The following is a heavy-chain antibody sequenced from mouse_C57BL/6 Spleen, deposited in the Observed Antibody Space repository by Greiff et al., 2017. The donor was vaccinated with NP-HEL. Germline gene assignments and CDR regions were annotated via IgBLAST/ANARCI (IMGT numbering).Heavy chain of an antibody. CDR3: ARGGNYVDWYFDV. Sequence: QVQLQQPGAELVMPGASVKLSCKASGYTFTSYWMHWVKQRPGQGLEWIGEIDPSDSYTNYNQKFKGKSTLTVDKSSSTAYMQLSSLTSEDSAVYFCARGGNYVDWYFDVWGTGTTVTVSS. CDR2: IDPSDSYT. J-gene: IGHJ1*03. V-gene: IGHV1-69*01. CDR1: GYTFTSYW. D-gene: IGHD2-1*01.